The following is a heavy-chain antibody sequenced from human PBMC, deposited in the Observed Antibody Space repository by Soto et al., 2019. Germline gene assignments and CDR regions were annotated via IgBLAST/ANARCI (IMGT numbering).Heavy chain of an antibody. Sequence: GGSLRLSCAASGFTFSSYGMHWVRQAPGKGLEWVAVISYDGSNKYYADSVKGRFTISRDNSKNTLYLQMNSLRAEDTAGYYCAKDFNCSSTSCYSRPGWPRNYYGMDVWGQGTTVTVSS. D-gene: IGHD2-2*01. V-gene: IGHV3-30*18. CDR2: ISYDGSNK. CDR1: GFTFSSYG. J-gene: IGHJ6*02. CDR3: AKDFNCSSTSCYSRPGWPRNYYGMDV.